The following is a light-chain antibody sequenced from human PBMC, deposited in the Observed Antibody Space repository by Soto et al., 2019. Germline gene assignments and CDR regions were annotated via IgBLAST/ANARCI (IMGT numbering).Light chain of an antibody. V-gene: IGLV2-14*03. J-gene: IGLJ1*01. CDR1: HNDIGTYDY. Sequence: QYALTQPTSVSGSPGQSITISCTGNHNDIGTYDYVSWYQQHPGRAPRLLIYGVTTRTSGISDRFSASKSGLTASLTISGLQPEDEADYYCSSFTSDRIYVFGPGTKVTVL. CDR2: GVT. CDR3: SSFTSDRIYV.